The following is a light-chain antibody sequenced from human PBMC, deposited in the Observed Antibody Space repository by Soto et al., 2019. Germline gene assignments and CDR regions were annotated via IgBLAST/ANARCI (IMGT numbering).Light chain of an antibody. Sequence: EIVLTQSPGTLSLSPGERATLSCRASQSVSSNYLSWYQQKPGQAPRLLIYGASSRATAIPDRFSGSGSGTDFTLTISRLEPEDFAVYFCQQYGSSPWTFGQGTNVEIK. V-gene: IGKV3-20*01. CDR1: QSVSSNY. J-gene: IGKJ1*01. CDR3: QQYGSSPWT. CDR2: GAS.